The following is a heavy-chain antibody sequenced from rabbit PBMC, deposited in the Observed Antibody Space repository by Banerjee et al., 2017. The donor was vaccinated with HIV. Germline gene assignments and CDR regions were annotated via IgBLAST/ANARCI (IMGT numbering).Heavy chain of an antibody. CDR3: ARGDIDGSGDAYVRLYFEL. D-gene: IGHD1-1*01. CDR2: TNTGSGSA. CDR1: GFTISSSYW. Sequence: QSLEESGGDLVKPGASLTLTCTASGFTISSSYWMCWVRQAPGKGLEWIGCTNTGSGSAYYASWVISRFTITSNTNQNTVSLQMTSLTAADTATYFCARGDIDGSGDAYVRLYFELWGPGTLVTVS. V-gene: IGHV1S40*01. J-gene: IGHJ4*01.